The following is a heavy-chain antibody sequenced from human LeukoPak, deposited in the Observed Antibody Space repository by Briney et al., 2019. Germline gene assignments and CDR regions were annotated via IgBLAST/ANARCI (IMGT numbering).Heavy chain of an antibody. V-gene: IGHV3-23*01. D-gene: IGHD3-3*01. CDR1: GFPLSSHA. J-gene: IGHJ4*02. CDR2: TSSSDAGT. Sequence: GGSLRLSCAASGFPLSSHAMSWVRQAPGKGLEWVSATSSSDAGTYYADSVKVRFTISRDNSKSTLFLQMNSLRAEDTAVYYCAKPPSGYYSVFDFWGQGTLVTVSS. CDR3: AKPPSGYYSVFDF.